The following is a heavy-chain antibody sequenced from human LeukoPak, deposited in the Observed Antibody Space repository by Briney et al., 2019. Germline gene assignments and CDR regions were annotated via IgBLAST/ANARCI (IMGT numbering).Heavy chain of an antibody. CDR1: GYSISSGYY. CDR2: IYHSGST. V-gene: IGHV4-38-2*02. Sequence: SETLSLTCTVSGYSISSGYYWGWIRQPPGKGLEWIGSIYHSGSTYYNPSLKSRVTISVDTSKNQFFLKLSSVTAADTAVYYCAKDSRYFRDWGQGTLVTVSS. D-gene: IGHD3-9*01. CDR3: AKDSRYFRD. J-gene: IGHJ4*02.